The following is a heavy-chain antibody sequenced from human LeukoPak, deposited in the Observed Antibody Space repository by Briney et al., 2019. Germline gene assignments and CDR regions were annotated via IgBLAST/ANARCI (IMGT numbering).Heavy chain of an antibody. CDR2: IRSKAYGGTT. V-gene: IGHV3-49*03. Sequence: GGSLRLSCTASGFTFSDYTLSWFRQAPGKGLEWVGCIRSKAYGGTTEYAASVKGRFTISRDDSKSIAYLQMNSLKTEDTAVYFCTRGPGKRWLQLRVFDIWGQGTLVTVSS. D-gene: IGHD5-24*01. CDR1: GFTFSDYT. J-gene: IGHJ3*02. CDR3: TRGPGKRWLQLRVFDI.